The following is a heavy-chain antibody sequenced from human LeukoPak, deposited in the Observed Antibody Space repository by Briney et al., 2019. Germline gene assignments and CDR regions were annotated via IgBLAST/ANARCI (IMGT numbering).Heavy chain of an antibody. J-gene: IGHJ3*02. CDR1: GGSISSYY. CDR3: ARDYYDSSGYSFDI. Sequence: SETLSLTCTVSGGSISSYYWSWIRQPPGKGLEWIGYIYYSGSTNYNPSLKSRVTISVDTSKNQFSLKLSSVTAADTAVYYCARDYYDSSGYSFDIWGQGTMVTVSS. V-gene: IGHV4-59*12. D-gene: IGHD3-22*01. CDR2: IYYSGST.